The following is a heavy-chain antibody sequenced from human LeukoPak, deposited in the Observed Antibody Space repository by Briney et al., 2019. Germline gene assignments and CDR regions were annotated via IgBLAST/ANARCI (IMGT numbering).Heavy chain of an antibody. CDR3: ARSIAEARYYFDY. V-gene: IGHV3-21*01. Sequence: GGSLRLSCAASGFTFSGYSMNWVRQAPGKGLEWVSSISSSSSNIYYADSVKGRFTISRDNAKNSLYLQMNSLRAEDTAVYYCARSIAEARYYFDYWGQGTLVTVSS. CDR2: ISSSSSNI. CDR1: GFTFSGYS. J-gene: IGHJ4*02. D-gene: IGHD6-25*01.